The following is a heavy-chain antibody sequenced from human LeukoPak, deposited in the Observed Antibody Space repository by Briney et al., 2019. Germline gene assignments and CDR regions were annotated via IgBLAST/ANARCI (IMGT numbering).Heavy chain of an antibody. CDR1: GYTFTSYG. CDR3: ARVSPRPIAVVGPFDD. V-gene: IGHV1-18*01. D-gene: IGHD6-19*01. CDR2: ISAYNGNT. Sequence: ASVKVSCKASGYTFTSYGISWVRQAPGQGLEWMGWISAYNGNTNYAQKLQGRVTMTTDTSTSTAYMELRSLRSDDTAVYYCARVSPRPIAVVGPFDDWGQGTLFPVSS. J-gene: IGHJ4*02.